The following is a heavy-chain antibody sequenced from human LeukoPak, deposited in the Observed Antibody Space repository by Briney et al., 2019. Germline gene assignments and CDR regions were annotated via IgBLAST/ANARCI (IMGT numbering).Heavy chain of an antibody. D-gene: IGHD4-23*01. J-gene: IGHJ4*02. CDR1: GFTFSSYW. V-gene: IGHV3-74*01. Sequence: GGSLRLSCAASGFTFSSYWMNWVRQAPGKGLVWVSRIASDGSSTTFADSVKGRFSISRDNAKNTLYLQMNSLRVEDTAVYYCARGRPHGNDYWGQGTLVTVSS. CDR2: IASDGSST. CDR3: ARGRPHGNDY.